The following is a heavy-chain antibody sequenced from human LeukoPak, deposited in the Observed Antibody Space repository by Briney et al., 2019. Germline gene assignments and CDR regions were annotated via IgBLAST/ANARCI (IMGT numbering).Heavy chain of an antibody. CDR1: GGSIGSGGYY. J-gene: IGHJ4*02. Sequence: SQTLSLTCTVSGGSIGSGGYYWTWIRQHPGKGLEWIGYIYYDGSTYYNPSLQSRVTISVDTSDTQFSLKLSSVTAADTAVYYCVRCHGSGTTPLNWGQGTLVTVSS. V-gene: IGHV4-31*03. D-gene: IGHD3-10*01. CDR3: VRCHGSGTTPLN. CDR2: IYYDGST.